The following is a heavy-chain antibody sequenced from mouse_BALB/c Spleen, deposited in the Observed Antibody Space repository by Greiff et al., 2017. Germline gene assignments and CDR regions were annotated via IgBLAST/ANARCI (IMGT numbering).Heavy chain of an antibody. CDR1: GFNIKDYY. J-gene: IGHJ2*01. D-gene: IGHD2-1*01. CDR2: IDPENGDT. V-gene: IGHV14-4*02. CDR3: ARSGGNYYFDY. Sequence: VQLQQSGAELVRSGASVKLSCTASGFNIKDYYMHWVKQRPEQGLEWIGWIDPENGDTEYAPKFQGKATMTADTSSNTAYLQLSSLTSEDTAVYYCARSGGNYYFDYWGQGTTLTVSS.